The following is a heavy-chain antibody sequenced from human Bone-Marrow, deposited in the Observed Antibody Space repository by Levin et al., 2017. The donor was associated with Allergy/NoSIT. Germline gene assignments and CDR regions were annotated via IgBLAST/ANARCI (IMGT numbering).Heavy chain of an antibody. CDR3: ARDRTEARITIFGVVN. CDR2: IKQDGSEK. CDR1: GFTFSSYW. D-gene: IGHD3-3*01. Sequence: GGSLRLSCAASGFTFSSYWMSWVRQAPGKGLEWVANIKQDGSEKYYVDSVKGRFTISRDNAKNSLYLQMNSLRAEDTAVYYCARDRTEARITIFGVVNWGQGTLVTVSS. V-gene: IGHV3-7*01. J-gene: IGHJ4*02.